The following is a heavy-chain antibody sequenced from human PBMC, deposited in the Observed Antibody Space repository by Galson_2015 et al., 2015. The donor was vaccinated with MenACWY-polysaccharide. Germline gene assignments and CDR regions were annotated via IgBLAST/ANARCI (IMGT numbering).Heavy chain of an antibody. CDR1: GYSFTSYW. V-gene: IGHV5-51*03. CDR3: ARSKNYYGSGSYYVFDY. D-gene: IGHD3-10*01. J-gene: IGHJ4*02. CDR2: IYPGDSDT. Sequence: QSGAEVKKPGESLKTSCKGSGYSFTSYWIGWVRQMPGKGLEWMGIIYPGDSDTRYSPSFQGQVTISADKSISTAYLQWSSLKASDTAMYYCARSKNYYGSGSYYVFDYWGQGTLVTVSS.